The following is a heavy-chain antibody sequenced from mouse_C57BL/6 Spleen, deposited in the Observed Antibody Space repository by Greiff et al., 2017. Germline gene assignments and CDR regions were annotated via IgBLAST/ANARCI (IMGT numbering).Heavy chain of an antibody. J-gene: IGHJ2*01. CDR1: GYTFTSSW. V-gene: IGHV1-5*01. CDR3: TRWATVVEDY. CDR2: LYPGNSDT. Sequence: VQLQQSGTVLARPGASVKMSCKTSGYTFTSSWMHWVKQRPGQGLDWIGALYPGNSDTSYNQKFKGKAKLTAVTSASTAYMELSSLTNEDSAVYYCTRWATVVEDYWGQGTTLTVSS. D-gene: IGHD1-1*01.